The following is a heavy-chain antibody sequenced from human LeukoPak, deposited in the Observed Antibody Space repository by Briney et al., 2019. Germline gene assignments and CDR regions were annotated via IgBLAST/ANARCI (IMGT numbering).Heavy chain of an antibody. D-gene: IGHD3-10*01. Sequence: SVKVSCKTSGGTFSSYAISWVRQAPGQGLEWMGGIIPIFGTANYAQKFQGRVTITADESTSTAYMELSSLRSEDTAVYYCARTPVGFGGYFDYWGQGTLVTVSS. CDR1: GGTFSSYA. CDR3: ARTPVGFGGYFDY. CDR2: IIPIFGTA. J-gene: IGHJ4*02. V-gene: IGHV1-69*01.